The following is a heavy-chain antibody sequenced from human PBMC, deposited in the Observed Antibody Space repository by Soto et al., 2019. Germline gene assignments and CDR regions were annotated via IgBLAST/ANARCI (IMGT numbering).Heavy chain of an antibody. CDR2: ISAYNGNT. Sequence: GASVKVSCKASGYTFTSYGISWVRQAPGQGLEWMGWISAYNGNTNYAQKLQGRVTMTTDTSTSTAYMELRSLRSDDTAVYYCARAAVSAGYYYDSSGLTPADYWGHGTLVTVSS. CDR3: ARAAVSAGYYYDSSGLTPADY. J-gene: IGHJ4*01. V-gene: IGHV1-18*01. CDR1: GYTFTSYG. D-gene: IGHD3-22*01.